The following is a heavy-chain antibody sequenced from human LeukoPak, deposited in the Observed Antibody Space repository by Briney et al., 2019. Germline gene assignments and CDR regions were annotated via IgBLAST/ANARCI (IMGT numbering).Heavy chain of an antibody. CDR1: GGSISTGIYY. V-gene: IGHV4-39*02. D-gene: IGHD6-13*01. Sequence: SETLSLTCTVSGGSISTGIYYWGWVRQPPGKGLEYIGSVSYSGTTYYNPSLKSRVTISVDTSKNHFSLNLSSVSAADTAVYYCARSSAGVPFDYWGQGTLVTVSS. CDR3: ARSSAGVPFDY. CDR2: VSYSGTT. J-gene: IGHJ4*02.